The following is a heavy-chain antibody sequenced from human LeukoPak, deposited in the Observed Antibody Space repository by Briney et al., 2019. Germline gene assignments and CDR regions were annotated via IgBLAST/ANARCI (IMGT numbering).Heavy chain of an antibody. Sequence: GGSLRLSCAASRFTFSTYWMSWVRQAPGKGLEWVANIKKDGSEKYYVDSVKGRFTISRDNAKNSLYLQMNSLRAEDTAMYYCARDAGSGSLFDYWGQGTLVTVSS. CDR2: IKKDGSEK. V-gene: IGHV3-7*05. J-gene: IGHJ4*02. D-gene: IGHD3-10*01. CDR3: ARDAGSGSLFDY. CDR1: RFTFSTYW.